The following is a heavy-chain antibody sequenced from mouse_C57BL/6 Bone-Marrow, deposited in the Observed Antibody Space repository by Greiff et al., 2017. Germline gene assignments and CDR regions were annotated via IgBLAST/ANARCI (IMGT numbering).Heavy chain of an antibody. V-gene: IGHV14-4*01. D-gene: IGHD1-1*01. CDR1: GFNIKDDY. Sequence: VQLQQSGAELVRPGASVKLSCTASGFNIKDDYMHWVKQRPEQGLEWIGWIYPENGDTEYASKFQGKATITADTSSNTAYLQLSSLTSEDTAVYYCTTFPLITTVVATDYFDYWGQGTTLTVSS. CDR3: TTFPLITTVVATDYFDY. CDR2: IYPENGDT. J-gene: IGHJ2*01.